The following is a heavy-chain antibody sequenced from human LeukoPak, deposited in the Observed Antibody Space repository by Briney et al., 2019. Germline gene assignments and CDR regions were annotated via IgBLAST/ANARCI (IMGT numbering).Heavy chain of an antibody. CDR1: GGSFSGYY. Sequence: SETLSLTCAVYGGSFSGYYWSWIRQPPGKGLEWIGEINHSGSTNYNPSLKSRVTISVDTSKNQFSLKLSSVTAADTAVYYCARQEPPYYDFYDYWGQGTLVTVSS. V-gene: IGHV4-34*01. CDR2: INHSGST. J-gene: IGHJ4*02. D-gene: IGHD3-3*01. CDR3: ARQEPPYYDFYDY.